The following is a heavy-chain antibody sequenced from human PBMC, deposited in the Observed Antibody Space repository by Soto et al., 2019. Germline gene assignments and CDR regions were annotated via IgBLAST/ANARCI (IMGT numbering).Heavy chain of an antibody. CDR3: LKDAPNGSIDD. V-gene: IGHV3-9*01. Sequence: VQVVASGGGLVQPGRSLRLSCAVSGFRFEQYVMHWVRQGPGKGLECVSTVSPTGDTVAYADSVEGRFTGSRDNAQNSLYLQMNSLKGDDTAVYYCLKDAPNGSIDDWGQGTLVTVSS. D-gene: IGHD3-10*01. J-gene: IGHJ4*02. CDR1: GFRFEQYV. CDR2: VSPTGDTV.